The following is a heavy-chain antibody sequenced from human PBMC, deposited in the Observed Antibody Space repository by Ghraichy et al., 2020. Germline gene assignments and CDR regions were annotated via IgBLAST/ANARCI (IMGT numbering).Heavy chain of an antibody. CDR1: GGSFSGYY. CDR2: INHSGST. J-gene: IGHJ6*03. D-gene: IGHD1-26*01. V-gene: IGHV4-34*01. CDR3: ARGYSGSYEAANYYYYMDV. Sequence: SETLSLTCAVYGGSFSGYYWSWIRQPPGKGLEWIGEINHSGSTNYNPSLKSRVTISVDTSKNQFSLKLSSVTAADTAVYYCARGYSGSYEAANYYYYMDVWGKGTTVTVSS.